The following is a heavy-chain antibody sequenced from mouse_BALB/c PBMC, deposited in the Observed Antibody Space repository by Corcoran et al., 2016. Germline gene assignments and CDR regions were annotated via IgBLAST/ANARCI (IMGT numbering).Heavy chain of an antibody. CDR3: ASNYYGSSWFAY. D-gene: IGHD1-1*01. CDR2: IDPANGNT. CDR1: GFNIKDTY. J-gene: IGHJ3*01. Sequence: EVQLQQSGAELVKPGASVKLSCTASGFNIKDTYMHWVKQRAEQGLEWIGRIDPANGNTKYDPKFQGKATITADTSSNTAYLQLSSLTSEDTAVYYCASNYYGSSWFAYWGQGTLVTVSA. V-gene: IGHV14-3*02.